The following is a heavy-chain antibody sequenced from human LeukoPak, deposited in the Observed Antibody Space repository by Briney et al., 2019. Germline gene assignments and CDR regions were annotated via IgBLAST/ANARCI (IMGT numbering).Heavy chain of an antibody. Sequence: SETLSLTCAVYGGYYWSWIRQPPGKGLEWIGEINPSGITNYNPSLKSRVTISVDTSKNQFSLRLSSVTAADTAVYYCARDSGTMVRGVIIDKNAFDIWGQGTMVTVSS. J-gene: IGHJ3*02. CDR1: GGYY. CDR2: INPSGIT. V-gene: IGHV4-34*01. CDR3: ARDSGTMVRGVIIDKNAFDI. D-gene: IGHD3-10*01.